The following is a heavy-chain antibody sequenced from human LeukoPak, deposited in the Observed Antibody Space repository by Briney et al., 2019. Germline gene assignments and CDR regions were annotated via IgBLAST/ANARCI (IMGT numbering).Heavy chain of an antibody. D-gene: IGHD6-6*01. V-gene: IGHV3-30*03. CDR1: GFTFSSYG. J-gene: IGHJ4*02. Sequence: GGSLRLSCAASGFTFSSYGIHWVRQAPGKGLEWVAVISYDGTNQYYADSVKGRFTISRDNSKNTLYLQMNSLRAEDTAVYYCARVRVPSYYCDYWGQGTLVTVSS. CDR2: ISYDGTNQ. CDR3: ARVRVPSYYCDY.